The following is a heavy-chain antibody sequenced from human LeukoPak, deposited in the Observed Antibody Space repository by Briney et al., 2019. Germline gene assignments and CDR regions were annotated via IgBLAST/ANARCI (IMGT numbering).Heavy chain of an antibody. CDR3: ARGVAGTEGPFDY. Sequence: AGGSLRLSCAASGFTFSSYAMSWVRQAPGEGLEWVSVIYSGGSTYYADSVKGRFTISRDNSKNTLYLQMNSLRAEDTAVYYCARGVAGTEGPFDYWGQGTLVTVSS. V-gene: IGHV3-66*01. CDR1: GFTFSSYA. J-gene: IGHJ4*02. CDR2: IYSGGST. D-gene: IGHD6-19*01.